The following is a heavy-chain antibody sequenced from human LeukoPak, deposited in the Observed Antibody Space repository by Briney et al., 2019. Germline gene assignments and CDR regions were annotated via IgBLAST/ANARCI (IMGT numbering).Heavy chain of an antibody. CDR1: GGSISTGSHY. D-gene: IGHD6-13*01. J-gene: IGHJ4*02. Sequence: SETLSLTCTVSGGSISTGSHYWSWIRQPAGKGLEWIGRIFTSGTTNYNPSLKSRITISMDTSKNQFSLNLSSVTAADTAVYYCARGPPKYRSSWHSYYFDYWGQGTLVTVSS. V-gene: IGHV4-61*02. CDR2: IFTSGTT. CDR3: ARGPPKYRSSWHSYYFDY.